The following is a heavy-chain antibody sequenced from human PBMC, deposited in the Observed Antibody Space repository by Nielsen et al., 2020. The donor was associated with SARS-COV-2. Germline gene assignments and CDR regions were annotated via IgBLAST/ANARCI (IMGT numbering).Heavy chain of an antibody. CDR2: ITSRSGYI. J-gene: IGHJ6*02. D-gene: IGHD1-26*01. V-gene: IGHV3-21*01. Sequence: GGFLRLSCAASGYIFSSYTMSWVRQAPGKGLEWVSSITSRSGYIYYADSVRGRFTVSRDNAKNSLYLQMNSLRAEDTAVYYCAREGGDSGSRYALDIWGQGTPVTVSS. CDR1: GYIFSSYT. CDR3: AREGGDSGSRYALDI.